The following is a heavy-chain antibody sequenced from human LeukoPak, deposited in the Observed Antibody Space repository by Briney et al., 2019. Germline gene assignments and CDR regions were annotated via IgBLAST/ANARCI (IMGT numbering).Heavy chain of an antibody. J-gene: IGHJ6*03. CDR3: ARATYYYDSSGYYNYYYYMDV. Sequence: GGSLRLSCAASGFTFSSYEMNWVRQAPGKGLEWVSYISSSGSTIYYADSVKGRFTISRDNAKNSLYLQMNSLRDEDTAVYYCARATYYYDSSGYYNYYYYMDVWGKGTTVTVSS. V-gene: IGHV3-48*03. CDR1: GFTFSSYE. D-gene: IGHD3-22*01. CDR2: ISSSGSTI.